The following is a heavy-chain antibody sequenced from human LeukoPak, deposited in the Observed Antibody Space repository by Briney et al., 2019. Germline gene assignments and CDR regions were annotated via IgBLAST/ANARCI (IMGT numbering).Heavy chain of an antibody. V-gene: IGHV3-30*02. D-gene: IGHD1-1*01. CDR1: GFTFRDYG. CDR3: TTDPRGGGTTGY. CDR2: IRSDGSDK. Sequence: PGGSLRLSCAASGFTFRDYGMHWVRRTPGKGLEWVAFIRSDGSDKYYADSVKGRFTISRDNAKNSLYLQMNSLKTEDTAVYYCTTDPRGGGTTGYWGQGTLVTVSS. J-gene: IGHJ4*02.